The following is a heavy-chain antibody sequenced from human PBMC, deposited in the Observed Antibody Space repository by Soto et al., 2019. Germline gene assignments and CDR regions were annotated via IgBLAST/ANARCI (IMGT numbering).Heavy chain of an antibody. J-gene: IGHJ4*02. D-gene: IGHD3-9*01. CDR3: ARALTPTDY. V-gene: IGHV1-18*01. CDR1: GFTFASNS. Sequence: APGEASSKAFGFTFASNSMRWMRQAPGQGLEWMGWISAYNGNTNYAQKLQGRVTMTTDTSTSTAYMELRSLRSDDTAVYYCARALTPTDYWGQGTLVTVSS. CDR2: ISAYNGNT.